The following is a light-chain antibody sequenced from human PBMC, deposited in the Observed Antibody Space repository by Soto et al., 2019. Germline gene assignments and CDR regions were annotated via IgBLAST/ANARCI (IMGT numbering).Light chain of an antibody. J-gene: IGKJ1*01. Sequence: DIQMTQSLPTLSASVGDRVTITCRASQSISSWLAWYQQKPGKAPKLLIYKASSLESGVPSRFSGSGSGTEFTLTISSLQPDDFATYYCQQYNSYSPFGQGTKVDIK. V-gene: IGKV1-5*03. CDR1: QSISSW. CDR3: QQYNSYSP. CDR2: KAS.